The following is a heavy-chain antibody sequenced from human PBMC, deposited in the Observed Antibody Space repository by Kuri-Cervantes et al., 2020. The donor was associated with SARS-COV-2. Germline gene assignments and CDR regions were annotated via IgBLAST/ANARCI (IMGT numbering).Heavy chain of an antibody. V-gene: IGHV3-7*01. D-gene: IGHD3-10*01. CDR1: GFTFSSYS. CDR2: IKQDGSEK. J-gene: IGHJ4*02. Sequence: GGSLRLSCAASGFTFSSYSMNWVRQAPGKGLEWVANIKQDGSEKYYGDSVKGRFTISRDNAKNSLYLQTNSLRAEDTAVYYCARDGDGYMDYWGQGTLVTVSS. CDR3: ARDGDGYMDY.